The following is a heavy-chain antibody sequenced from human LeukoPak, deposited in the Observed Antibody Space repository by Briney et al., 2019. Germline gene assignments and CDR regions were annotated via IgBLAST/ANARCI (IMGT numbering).Heavy chain of an antibody. CDR2: IYYSGST. CDR3: AREYCSSTSCYTVTTSGTFDI. V-gene: IGHV4-30-4*08. J-gene: IGHJ3*02. CDR1: GGSISSGDYY. Sequence: PSETLSLTCTVSGGSISSGDYYWSWIRQPPGKGLEWIGYIYYSGSTYYNPSLKSRLTISVYTSKNQFSLKLSSVTAADTAVYYCAREYCSSTSCYTVTTSGTFDIWGQGTMVTVSS. D-gene: IGHD2-2*02.